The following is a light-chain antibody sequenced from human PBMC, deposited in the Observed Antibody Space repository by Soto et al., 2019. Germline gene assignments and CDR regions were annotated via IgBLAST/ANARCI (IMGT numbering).Light chain of an antibody. J-gene: IGKJ1*01. V-gene: IGKV1-5*01. Sequence: DIQMTQSPSTLSSSVGDRVTITCRASQSIGGWLAWYQQKPGRAPKLLIYDASSLQRGVPSRFSGSGSGTEFTLTISSLQPDDFATYYCQRYNIYLGTFGQGTKVEIK. CDR2: DAS. CDR3: QRYNIYLGT. CDR1: QSIGGW.